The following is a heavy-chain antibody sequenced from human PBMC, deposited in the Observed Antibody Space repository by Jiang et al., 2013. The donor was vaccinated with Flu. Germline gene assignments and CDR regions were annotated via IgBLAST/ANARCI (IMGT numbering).Heavy chain of an antibody. V-gene: IGHV1-18*01. J-gene: IGHJ4*02. D-gene: IGHD6-19*01. CDR3: ARVGAVAGTPFDY. CDR1: GYTFTSYG. CDR2: ISTYNRNT. Sequence: GAEVKKPGASVKVSCKASGYTFTSYGISWVRQAPGQGLEWLGWISTYNRNTKYAQKLQGRVTMTTDTSTAYMELRSLRSDDTGLYYCARVGAVAGTPFDYWGKGTLVTVSS.